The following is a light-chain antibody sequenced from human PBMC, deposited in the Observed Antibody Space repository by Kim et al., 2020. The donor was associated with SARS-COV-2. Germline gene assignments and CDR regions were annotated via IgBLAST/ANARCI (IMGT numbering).Light chain of an antibody. CDR2: DVS. CDR3: CSYAGSYTWV. Sequence: GQLVTIYSTGTSSDVGGYNYVSWYHQPPGKAPKLMIYDVSKRPSGVPDRFSGSKSGNTASLTISGLQAEDEADYYCCSYAGSYTWVFGGGTQLTVL. V-gene: IGLV2-11*01. J-gene: IGLJ3*02. CDR1: SSDVGGYNY.